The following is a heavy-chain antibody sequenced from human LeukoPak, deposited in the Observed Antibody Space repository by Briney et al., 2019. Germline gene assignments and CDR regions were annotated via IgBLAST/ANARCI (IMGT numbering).Heavy chain of an antibody. CDR1: GGTFSSYT. CDR2: IIPILGIA. CDR3: ARGTYYYDRKPELSAENHGMDV. D-gene: IGHD3-22*01. J-gene: IGHJ6*02. V-gene: IGHV1-69*02. Sequence: ASVKVSCKASGGTFSSYTISWVRQAPGQGLEWMGRIIPILGIANYAQKFQGRVTITADKSTSTAYMELSSLRSEDTAVYYCARGTYYYDRKPELSAENHGMDVWGQGTTVTVSS.